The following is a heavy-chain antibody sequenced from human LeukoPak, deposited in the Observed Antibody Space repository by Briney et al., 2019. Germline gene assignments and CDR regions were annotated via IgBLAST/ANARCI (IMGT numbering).Heavy chain of an antibody. CDR1: GFTFSSYS. CDR3: ARDFIGTTVKFDY. D-gene: IGHD4-17*01. Sequence: GGSLRLSCAASGFTFSSYSMNWVRQALGKGLEWVSYISSSSSTIYYADSVKGRFTISRDNAKNSLYLQMNSLRDEDTAFYYCARDFIGTTVKFDYWGQGTLVTVSS. CDR2: ISSSSSTI. J-gene: IGHJ4*02. V-gene: IGHV3-48*02.